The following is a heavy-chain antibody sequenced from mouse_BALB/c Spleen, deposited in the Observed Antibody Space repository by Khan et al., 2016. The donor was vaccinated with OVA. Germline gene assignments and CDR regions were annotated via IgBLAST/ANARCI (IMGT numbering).Heavy chain of an antibody. J-gene: IGHJ2*01. CDR2: IYPGTDNS. CDR1: GYIFTSYW. D-gene: IGHD3-2*02. Sequence: QVQLKQSGAELVRPGASVKLSCKTSGYIFTSYWIHWVKQRSGQGLEWIARIYPGTDNSYYNEQLKDKATLTAAKSSSTAYMQLSSLKSEDSSFYFCAREEALYYFDYWGQGTTLTVSA. V-gene: IGHV1-76*01. CDR3: AREEALYYFDY.